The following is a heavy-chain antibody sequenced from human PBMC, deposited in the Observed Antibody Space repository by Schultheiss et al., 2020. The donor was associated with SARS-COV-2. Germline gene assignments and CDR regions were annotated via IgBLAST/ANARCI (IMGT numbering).Heavy chain of an antibody. CDR3: TRLYYDSSGYYYGFDY. D-gene: IGHD3-22*01. J-gene: IGHJ4*02. CDR2: INHSGST. CDR1: GGSISSYY. Sequence: SETLSLTCTVSGGSISSYYWSWIRQPPGKGLEWIGEINHSGSTNYNPSLKSRVTMSVDASKNQFSLKLSSVTAADTAVYYCTRLYYDSSGYYYGFDYWGQGTLVTVSS. V-gene: IGHV4-34*01.